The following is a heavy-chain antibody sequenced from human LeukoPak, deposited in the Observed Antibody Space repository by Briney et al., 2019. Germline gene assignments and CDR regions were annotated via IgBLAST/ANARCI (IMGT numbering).Heavy chain of an antibody. CDR3: ARPNYDFWSGYYHYYYMDV. CDR2: INHSGST. V-gene: IGHV4-34*01. D-gene: IGHD3-3*01. CDR1: GGSFSGYY. J-gene: IGHJ6*03. Sequence: SETLSLTCAVYGGSFSGYYWSWIRQAPGKGLEWIGEINHSGSTNYNPSLKSRVTISVDTSKNQFSLKLSSVTAADTAVYYCARPNYDFWSGYYHYYYMDVWGKGTTVTVSS.